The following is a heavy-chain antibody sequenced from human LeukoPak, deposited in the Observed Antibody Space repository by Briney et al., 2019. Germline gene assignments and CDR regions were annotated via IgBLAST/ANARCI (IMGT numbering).Heavy chain of an antibody. J-gene: IGHJ4*02. CDR3: AKDAIAAAESTY. V-gene: IGHV3-23*01. CDR1: GFTFSSYA. CDR2: ISGSGGST. D-gene: IGHD6-13*01. Sequence: LSGGSLRLSCAASGFTFSSYAMSWVRQAPGEGLEWVSAISGSGGSTYYADSVKGRFTISRDNSKNTLYLQMNSLRAEDTAVYYCAKDAIAAAESTYWGQGTLVTVSS.